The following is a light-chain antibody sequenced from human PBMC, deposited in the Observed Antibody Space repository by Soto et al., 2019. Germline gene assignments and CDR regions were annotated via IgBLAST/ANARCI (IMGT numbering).Light chain of an antibody. CDR1: QSVTSNF. V-gene: IGKV3-20*01. CDR3: QQYGRSPLLYT. J-gene: IGKJ2*01. Sequence: ENVLTQSPGTLSLSPGEIATLSCRASQSVTSNFLAWYQQKPGQAPRLLIYGASTRAAGVPDRFSGSGYGTDFTLTITGLEPEDFAVYYCQQYGRSPLLYTFGQGTKL. CDR2: GAS.